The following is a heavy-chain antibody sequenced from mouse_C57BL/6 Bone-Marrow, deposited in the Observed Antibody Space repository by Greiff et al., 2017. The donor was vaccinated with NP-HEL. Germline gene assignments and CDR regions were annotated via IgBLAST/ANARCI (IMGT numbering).Heavy chain of an antibody. Sequence: VQLKQPGTELVKPGASVKLSCKASGYTFTSYWMHWVKQRPGQGLEWIGNINPSNGGTNYNEKFKSKATLTVDKSSSTAYMQLSSLTSEDSAVYYCARCPIYYYGSRGYFDYWGQGTTLTVSS. CDR1: GYTFTSYW. CDR3: ARCPIYYYGSRGYFDY. CDR2: INPSNGGT. V-gene: IGHV1-53*01. D-gene: IGHD1-1*01. J-gene: IGHJ2*01.